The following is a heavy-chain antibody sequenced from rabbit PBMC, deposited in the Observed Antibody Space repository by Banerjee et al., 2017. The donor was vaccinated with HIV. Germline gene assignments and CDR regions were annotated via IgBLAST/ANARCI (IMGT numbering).Heavy chain of an antibody. V-gene: IGHV1S45*01. CDR1: GFSFSSYYY. J-gene: IGHJ4*01. D-gene: IGHD4-2*01. Sequence: QEQLVESGGGLVQPEGSLTLTCTASGFSFSSYYYMCWVRQAPGKGLEWIACIYTGDDKTVYASWAKGRFTISKTSSTTVTLQMTSLTAADTATYFCARVEVGNPTFHLWGPGTLVTVS. CDR3: ARVEVGNPTFHL. CDR2: IYTGDDKT.